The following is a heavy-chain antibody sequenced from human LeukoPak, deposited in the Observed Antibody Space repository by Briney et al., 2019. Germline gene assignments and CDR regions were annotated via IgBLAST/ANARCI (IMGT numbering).Heavy chain of an antibody. CDR3: ARGADSSGYYLYYFDY. CDR1: GFTFSSYS. Sequence: GGSLRLSCAASGFTFSSYSMNWVRQAPGKGLEWVSSISSSSSYIYYADSVKGRFTISRDNAKNSLYLQVNSLRAEDTAVYYCARGADSSGYYLYYFDYWGQGTLVTVSS. D-gene: IGHD3-22*01. J-gene: IGHJ4*02. CDR2: ISSSSSYI. V-gene: IGHV3-21*01.